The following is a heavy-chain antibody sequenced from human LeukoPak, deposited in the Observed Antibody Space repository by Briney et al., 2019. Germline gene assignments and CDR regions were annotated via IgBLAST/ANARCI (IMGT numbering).Heavy chain of an antibody. CDR3: ARTGRNNYFDS. D-gene: IGHD5-24*01. J-gene: IGHJ5*01. Sequence: PGGSLRLSCATSGFTFVSYAMTWVRQAPGEGLDWLACISSSSHTIYYAESVRGRFTISRDNAKNSLSLQLNSLRPEDTAVYYCARTGRNNYFDSWGQGTLVTVSS. CDR1: GFTFVSYA. CDR2: ISSSSHTI. V-gene: IGHV3-48*04.